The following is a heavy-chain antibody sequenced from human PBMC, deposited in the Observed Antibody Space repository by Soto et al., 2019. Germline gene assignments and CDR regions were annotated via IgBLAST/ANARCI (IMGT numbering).Heavy chain of an antibody. CDR1: GFTFSSYS. D-gene: IGHD7-27*01. CDR2: ISSSSSTI. J-gene: IGHJ4*02. CDR3: ASPDWGLPSDY. V-gene: IGHV3-48*04. Sequence: GSLRLSCAASGFTFSSYSMNWVRQAPGKGLEWVSYISSSSSTIYYADSVKGRFTISRDNAKNSLYLQMNSLRAEDTAVYYCASPDWGLPSDYWGQGTLVTVSS.